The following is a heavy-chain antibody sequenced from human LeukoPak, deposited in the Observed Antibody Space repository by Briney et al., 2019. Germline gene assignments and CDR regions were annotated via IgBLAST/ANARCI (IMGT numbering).Heavy chain of an antibody. D-gene: IGHD3/OR15-3a*01. Sequence: GGSLRLSCAASGFTFSDYYMSWIRQAPGKGLEWVSYISSSGSTIYYADSVKGRFTISRDNAKNSLYLQMNSLRAEDTAVYYCARVSGSSLHVWTGHWFDPWGQGTLVTVSS. CDR3: ARVSGSSLHVWTGHWFDP. CDR2: ISSSGSTI. J-gene: IGHJ5*02. CDR1: GFTFSDYY. V-gene: IGHV3-11*01.